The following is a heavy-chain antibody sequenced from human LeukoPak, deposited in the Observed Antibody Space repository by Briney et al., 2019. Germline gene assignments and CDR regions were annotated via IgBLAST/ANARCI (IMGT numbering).Heavy chain of an antibody. D-gene: IGHD2/OR15-2a*01. CDR2: IYYSGST. CDR3: ARHSRPGFSF. CDR1: GGSISSSSYY. V-gene: IGHV4-39*01. Sequence: KSSETLSLTCTVSGGSISSSSYYRGWIRQPPGKGLEWIGSIYYSGSTYYNPSLKSRVTISVDTSKNQFSLKLSSVTAADTAVYYCARHSRPGFSFWGQGTLVTVSS. J-gene: IGHJ4*02.